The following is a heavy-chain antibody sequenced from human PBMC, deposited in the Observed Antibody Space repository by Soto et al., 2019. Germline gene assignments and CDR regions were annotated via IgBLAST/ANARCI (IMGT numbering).Heavy chain of an antibody. CDR1: GGSLRNSV. J-gene: IGHJ4*02. Sequence: QVQLVQSGAEVKKPGSSVKVSCTASGGSLRNSVISWVRQAPAQRLEWMGGVIPILGTANYAQKFQGRVTMTADEATSPAYMDLSSLSPDDTAVYYCASLGHPGHWGPGTLVIVSS. CDR2: VIPILGTA. CDR3: ASLGHPGH. V-gene: IGHV1-69*01.